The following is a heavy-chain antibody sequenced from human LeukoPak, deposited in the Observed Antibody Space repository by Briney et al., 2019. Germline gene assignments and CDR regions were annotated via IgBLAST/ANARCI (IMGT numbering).Heavy chain of an antibody. CDR1: GFTVSSND. CDR2: IYSGGST. J-gene: IGHJ3*01. CDR3: ARTPGTGHDGLDV. D-gene: IGHD2-8*02. Sequence: PGGSLRLSCAACGFTVSSNDMSWVRQAPGKGLEWVSVIYSGGSTYYADSVKGRFTISRDNSENTLFLQMNSLRSEDTAMYYCARTPGTGHDGLDVWGQGTTVTVSP. V-gene: IGHV3-53*01.